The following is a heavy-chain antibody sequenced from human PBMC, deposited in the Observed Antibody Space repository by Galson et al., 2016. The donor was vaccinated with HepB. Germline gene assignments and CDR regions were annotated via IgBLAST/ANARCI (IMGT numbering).Heavy chain of an antibody. CDR1: GDSVSSNNAG. Sequence: CAISGDSVSSNNAGWNWIRQSPSRGLEWLGKTYYWSKWYYDYSVSLKGRITISPDTSKNQFSLHLNSVTPEDTAVYYCAREPPVVSPTYHYYMDVWGKGTTVTVSS. CDR2: TYYWSKWYY. V-gene: IGHV6-1*01. D-gene: IGHD2-2*01. J-gene: IGHJ6*03. CDR3: AREPPVVSPTYHYYMDV.